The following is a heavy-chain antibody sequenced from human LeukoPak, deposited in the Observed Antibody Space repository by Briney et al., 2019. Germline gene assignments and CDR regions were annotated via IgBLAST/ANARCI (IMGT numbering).Heavy chain of an antibody. V-gene: IGHV1-24*01. J-gene: IGHJ1*01. D-gene: IGHD6-13*01. CDR2: FDPEDGET. Sequence: ASVKVSCKVSGYTLTGLSMHWVRQAPGKGLEWMGGFDPEDGETIYAQKFQGRVTMTEDTSTDTAYMELSSLRSEDTAVYYCATDPRQLATFQHWGQGTLVTVSS. CDR3: ATDPRQLATFQH. CDR1: GYTLTGLS.